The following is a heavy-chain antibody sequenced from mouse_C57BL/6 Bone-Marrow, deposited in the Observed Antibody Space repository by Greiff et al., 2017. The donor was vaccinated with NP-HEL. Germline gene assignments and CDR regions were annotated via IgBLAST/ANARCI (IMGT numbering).Heavy chain of an antibody. J-gene: IGHJ2*01. CDR3: TTRDYGHFDY. D-gene: IGHD2-4*01. V-gene: IGHV14-4*01. CDR2: IDPENGDT. Sequence: VQLQQSGAELVRPGASVKLSCTASGFTIKDDYMHWVKQRPEQGLEWIGWIDPENGDTEYASKFQGKATITADTSSNTAYLQLSSLTSEDTAVYYFTTRDYGHFDYWGQGTTLTVSS. CDR1: GFTIKDDY.